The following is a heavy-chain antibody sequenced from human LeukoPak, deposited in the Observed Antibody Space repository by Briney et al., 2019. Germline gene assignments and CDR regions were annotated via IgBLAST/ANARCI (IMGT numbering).Heavy chain of an antibody. CDR2: ISGSGGST. D-gene: IGHD3-10*01. J-gene: IGHJ6*03. CDR1: GFTFSSYA. V-gene: IGHV3-23*01. Sequence: PGGSLRLSCAASGFTFSSYAMSWVRQAPGKGLEWVSDISGSGGSTYYADSVKGRFTISRDNSKNTLYLQMNSLRAEDTAVYYCAKDRGAGLLGYMDVWGKGTTVTVSS. CDR3: AKDRGAGLLGYMDV.